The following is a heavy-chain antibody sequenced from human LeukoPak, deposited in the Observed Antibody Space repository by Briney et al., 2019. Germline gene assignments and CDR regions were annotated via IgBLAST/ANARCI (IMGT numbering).Heavy chain of an antibody. Sequence: GESLKISCQGFGYSFTSYWIGWVRQMPGKGMEGMGVIYPGDSRIRYNPSFQGQVTISVDKSISTAYLQWVSLKASDTAMYYCACRDLTSTWSFPWGQRTLVTVSS. CDR2: IYPGDSRI. CDR3: ACRDLTSTWSFP. V-gene: IGHV5-51*01. CDR1: GYSFTSYW. J-gene: IGHJ5*02. D-gene: IGHD6-13*01.